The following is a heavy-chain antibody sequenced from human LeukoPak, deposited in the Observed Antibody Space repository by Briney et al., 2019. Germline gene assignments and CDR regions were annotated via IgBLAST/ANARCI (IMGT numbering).Heavy chain of an antibody. CDR2: IKQDGSEK. CDR1: GFTFSSYW. CDR3: ARNPPNIYSGYDSFFDY. J-gene: IGHJ4*02. D-gene: IGHD5-12*01. Sequence: GGSLRLSCAASGFTFSSYWMSWVRQAPGKGLEWVANIKQDGSEKYYVDSVKGRFTISRDNAKNSLYLQMNSLRAEDTAVYYCARNPPNIYSGYDSFFDYWGQGTLVTVSS. V-gene: IGHV3-7*01.